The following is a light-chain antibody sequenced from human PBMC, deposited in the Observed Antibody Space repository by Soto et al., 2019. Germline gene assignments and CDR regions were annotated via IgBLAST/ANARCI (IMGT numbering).Light chain of an antibody. J-gene: IGKJ1*01. CDR2: RAS. Sequence: IVMTQSPATLSVSPGEIATLSCRASQNIYSNVAWYQQRPGQAPRLLIYRASTRAPGIPARFSGSGSGTEFTLTISSLHSEDFTVYSCLQYHNLWALGQGTKVDI. V-gene: IGKV3-15*01. CDR3: LQYHNLWA. CDR1: QNIYSN.